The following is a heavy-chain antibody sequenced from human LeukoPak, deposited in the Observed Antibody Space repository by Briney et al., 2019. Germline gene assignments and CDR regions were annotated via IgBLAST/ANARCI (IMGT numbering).Heavy chain of an antibody. D-gene: IGHD2-2*01. V-gene: IGHV3-21*01. CDR1: GFTFSSYS. CDR3: ARVGEDDDCSSTSCYATNFDY. CDR2: ISSSSSYI. Sequence: PGGSLRLSCAASGFTFSSYSMNWVRQAPGKGLEWVSSISSSSSYIYYADSVKGRFTISRDNAKNSLYLQMSSLRAEDTAVYYCARVGEDDDCSSTSCYATNFDYWGQGTLVTVSS. J-gene: IGHJ4*02.